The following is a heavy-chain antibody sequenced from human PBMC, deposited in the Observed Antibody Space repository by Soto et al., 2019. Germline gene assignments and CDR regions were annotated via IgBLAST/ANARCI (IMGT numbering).Heavy chain of an antibody. J-gene: IGHJ5*02. D-gene: IGHD4-17*01. CDR2: ISSSSSTI. CDR1: GFTFSSYS. Sequence: PGGYLRISCAASGFTFSSYSMNWVRQAPGKGLEWVSYISSSSSTIYYADSVKGRFTISRDNAKNSLYLQMNSLRDEDTAVYYCARDRGDLRWYPHQPSNWFDPWGQGTLVNVSS. V-gene: IGHV3-48*02. CDR3: ARDRGDLRWYPHQPSNWFDP.